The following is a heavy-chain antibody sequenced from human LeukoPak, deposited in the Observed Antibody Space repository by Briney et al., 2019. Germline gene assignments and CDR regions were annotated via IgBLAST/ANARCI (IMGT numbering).Heavy chain of an antibody. D-gene: IGHD3-22*01. CDR3: ARDGSLPDY. CDR2: INGDGGSP. V-gene: IGHV3-74*01. CDR1: GFIFSSYW. J-gene: IGHJ4*02. Sequence: QPGGSLRLSCAASGFIFSSYWMHWVRQAPGKGLVWVSRINGDGGSPIYADSVKGRFTISRDNAKNTLYLQMNSLRVEDGAVYYCARDGSLPDYWGQGTLVTVSS.